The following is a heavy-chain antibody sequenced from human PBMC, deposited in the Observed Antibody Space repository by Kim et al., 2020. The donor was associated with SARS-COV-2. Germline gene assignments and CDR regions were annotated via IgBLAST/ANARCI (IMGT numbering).Heavy chain of an antibody. CDR1: DDSISSGAYY. D-gene: IGHD3-9*01. V-gene: IGHV4-30-4*01. Sequence: SETLSLTCSVSDDSISSGAYYWSWVRQRPGRGLECIGYIYYSGTTYFSPSLKSRASMSIDTSKKQFSLNLTSVTASDTAVYYCASGTTGYPYYFDYWGQG. CDR3: ASGTTGYPYYFDY. CDR2: IYYSGTT. J-gene: IGHJ4*02.